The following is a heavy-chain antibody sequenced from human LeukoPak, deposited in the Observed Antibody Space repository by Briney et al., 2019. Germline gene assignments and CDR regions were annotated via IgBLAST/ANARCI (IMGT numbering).Heavy chain of an antibody. J-gene: IGHJ2*01. CDR3: AREYGPDWYFDL. Sequence: GGSLRLSCAASGFTFSSYGMHWVRQAPGKGLEWVAVIWYDGSNKYYADSVKGRFTISRDNSKNTLYLQMNSLRAEDTAVYYCAREYGPDWYFDLWGRGTLVTVSS. D-gene: IGHD4-17*01. V-gene: IGHV3-33*01. CDR2: IWYDGSNK. CDR1: GFTFSSYG.